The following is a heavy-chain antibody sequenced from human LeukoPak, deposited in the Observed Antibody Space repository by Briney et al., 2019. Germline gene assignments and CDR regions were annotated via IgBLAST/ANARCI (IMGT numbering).Heavy chain of an antibody. D-gene: IGHD1-26*01. J-gene: IGHJ3*02. Sequence: SETLSLTCAVYGGSFSGYYWSWIRQPPGKGLEWIGEINHSGSTNYNPSLKSRVTISVDTSKNQFSLKLSSVTAADTAVYYCAREFGSGSYSGQGAFDIWGQGTMVTVSS. CDR2: INHSGST. CDR1: GGSFSGYY. CDR3: AREFGSGSYSGQGAFDI. V-gene: IGHV4-34*01.